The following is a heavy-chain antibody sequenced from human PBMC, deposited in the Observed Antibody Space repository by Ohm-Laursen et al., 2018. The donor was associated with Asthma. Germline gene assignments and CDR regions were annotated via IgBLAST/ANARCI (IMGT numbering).Heavy chain of an antibody. D-gene: IGHD3-3*01. V-gene: IGHV3-66*03. J-gene: IGHJ4*02. CDR2: IFGSTGT. CDR3: ARDVMEWYLPAFDF. CDR1: GFIVSTKF. Sequence: SLRLSCTASGFIVSTKFMIWVRQTPGKGLDWVSVIFGSTGTNYADSVKGRFTVSRDDSKNTLYLQMNSLRPDDTAVYYCARDVMEWYLPAFDFWGQGTLVTVSS.